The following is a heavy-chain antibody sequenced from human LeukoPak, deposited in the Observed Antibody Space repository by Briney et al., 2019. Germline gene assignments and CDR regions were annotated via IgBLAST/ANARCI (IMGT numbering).Heavy chain of an antibody. Sequence: GGSLRLSCAASGFTFSSYWMSWVRQAPGKGLEWVANMRQDGGEIYYVDSVKGRFTISRDNAKNSLHLEMNSLRAEDTAVYYCARDHPDTEWDYYYMDVWGKGTTVTVSS. D-gene: IGHD5-18*01. V-gene: IGHV3-7*01. CDR3: ARDHPDTEWDYYYMDV. CDR1: GFTFSSYW. J-gene: IGHJ6*03. CDR2: MRQDGGEI.